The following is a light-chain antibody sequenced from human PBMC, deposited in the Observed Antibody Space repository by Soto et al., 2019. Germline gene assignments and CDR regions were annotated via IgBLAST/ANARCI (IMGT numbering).Light chain of an antibody. V-gene: IGKV3-15*01. Sequence: EIVMTQSPGTLSVSPGEKATISCRASQSISSNLAWYQHKPGQAPRLLIFGASTRATDVPARFSGSGSGTEFTLTISSLQSEDFAVYYCLQHNNWPRTFGQGTKVEVK. CDR2: GAS. J-gene: IGKJ1*01. CDR3: LQHNNWPRT. CDR1: QSISSN.